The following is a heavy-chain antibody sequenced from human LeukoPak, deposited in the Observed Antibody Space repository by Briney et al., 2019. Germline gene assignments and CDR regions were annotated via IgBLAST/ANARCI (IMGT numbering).Heavy chain of an antibody. CDR1: GFTFSSYA. Sequence: GGSLRLSCAASGFTFSSYAMSWVRQAPGKGLEWVAAISNSGGDTFYSDSGKGRFTIARDDSKNTLYLQMNSLRVDDTAVYYCAQQLGYCSGGTCYFTYWGQGTLVTVSS. D-gene: IGHD2-15*01. CDR2: ISNSGGDT. J-gene: IGHJ1*01. CDR3: AQQLGYCSGGTCYFTY. V-gene: IGHV3-23*01.